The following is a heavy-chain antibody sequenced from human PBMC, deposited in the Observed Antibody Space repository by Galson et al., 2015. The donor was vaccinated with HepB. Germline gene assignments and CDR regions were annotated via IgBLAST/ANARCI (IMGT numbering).Heavy chain of an antibody. J-gene: IGHJ4*02. CDR3: ARDLSPGPDSSGWYYFDY. V-gene: IGHV1-3*01. Sequence: SVKVSCKASGYTFTSYAMHWVRQAPGQRLEWMGWINAGNGNTKYSQKFQGRVTITRDTSASTAYMELSSLRSEDTAVYYCARDLSPGPDSSGWYYFDYWGQGTLVTVSS. CDR1: GYTFTSYA. D-gene: IGHD6-19*01. CDR2: INAGNGNT.